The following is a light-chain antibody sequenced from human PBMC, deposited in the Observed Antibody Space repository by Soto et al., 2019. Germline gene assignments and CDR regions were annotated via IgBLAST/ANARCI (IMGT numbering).Light chain of an antibody. V-gene: IGKV1-39*01. J-gene: IGKJ1*01. CDR2: AAS. Sequence: DIQMTQSPSSLSASVGYRLTITCRTSQSVSNYLNWYQQRPGKAPKLLIFAASSLQSGVPSRFSGSGSGTDFALTISSLQPEDFATFYCQQSFSTPRTFGQGTKVDI. CDR1: QSVSNY. CDR3: QQSFSTPRT.